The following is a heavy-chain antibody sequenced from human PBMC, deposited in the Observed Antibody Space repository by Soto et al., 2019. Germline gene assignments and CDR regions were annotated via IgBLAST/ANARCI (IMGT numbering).Heavy chain of an antibody. J-gene: IGHJ6*02. Sequence: XXSLRLSCAASGFTFSSYGMHWVLQAPGKGLEWVAVIWYDGSNKYYADSVKGRFTISRDNSKNTLYLQMNSLRAEDTAVYYCARDLGLRFLEWSTPDVWGQGTTVTVSS. V-gene: IGHV3-33*01. CDR1: GFTFSSYG. CDR3: ARDLGLRFLEWSTPDV. D-gene: IGHD3-3*01. CDR2: IWYDGSNK.